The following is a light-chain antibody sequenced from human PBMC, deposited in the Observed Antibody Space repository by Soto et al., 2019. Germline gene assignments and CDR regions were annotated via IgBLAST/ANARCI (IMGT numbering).Light chain of an antibody. CDR2: GAS. CDR3: QQYNNWPLT. V-gene: IGKV3D-15*01. CDR1: QSVSSN. Sequence: EIVMTQSPATLSVSPGERATLSCRASQSVSSNLAWSQQKPGQAPRLLIYGASTRATGIPARFSGSVSGTEFTLTISSLESEDFSVYYCQQYNNWPLTFGGGTKLEIK. J-gene: IGKJ4*02.